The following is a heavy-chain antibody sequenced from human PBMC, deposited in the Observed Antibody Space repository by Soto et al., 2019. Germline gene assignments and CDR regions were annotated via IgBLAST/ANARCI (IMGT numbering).Heavy chain of an antibody. CDR2: ISGSGGST. CDR3: AKQRPIVVVVAATYFDY. V-gene: IGHV3-23*01. D-gene: IGHD2-15*01. Sequence: GGSLRLSCAASGFTFSSYAMSWARQAPGKGLEWVSAISGSGGSTYYADSVKGRFTISRDNSKNTLYLQMNSLRAEDTAVYYCAKQRPIVVVVAATYFDYWGQGTLVTVSS. J-gene: IGHJ4*02. CDR1: GFTFSSYA.